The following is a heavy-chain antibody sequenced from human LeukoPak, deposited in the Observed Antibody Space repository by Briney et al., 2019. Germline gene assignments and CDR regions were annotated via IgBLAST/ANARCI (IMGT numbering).Heavy chain of an antibody. J-gene: IGHJ4*02. V-gene: IGHV3-21*01. CDR3: ARVGIFGVVTLFDY. CDR1: GFTFSSYS. CDR2: ISSSSSYI. D-gene: IGHD3-3*01. Sequence: GGSLRLSCAASGFTFSSYSMNWVRQAPGKGLEWVSSISSSSSYIYYADSAKGRFTISRDNAKNSLYLQMNSLRAEDTAVYYCARVGIFGVVTLFDYWGQGTLVTVSS.